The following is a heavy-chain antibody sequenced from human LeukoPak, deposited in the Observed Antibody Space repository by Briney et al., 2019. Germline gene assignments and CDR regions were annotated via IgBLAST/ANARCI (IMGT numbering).Heavy chain of an antibody. D-gene: IGHD6-13*01. CDR3: ARETSAAGEFDY. CDR2: INHSGST. V-gene: IGHV4-34*01. CDR1: GGSFNGYY. J-gene: IGHJ4*02. Sequence: SETLSLTCAVYGGSFNGYYWSWIRQPPGKGLEWIGEINHSGSTNYNPSLKSRVTISVDTSKNQFSLKLSSVTAADTAVYYCARETSAAGEFDYWGQGTLVTVSS.